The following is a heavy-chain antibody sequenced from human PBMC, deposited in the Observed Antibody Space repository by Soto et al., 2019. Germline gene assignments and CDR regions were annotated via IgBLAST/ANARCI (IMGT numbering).Heavy chain of an antibody. J-gene: IGHJ4*02. CDR2: INPNSGGT. CDR1: GYTFTGHY. CDR3: ARDLFFVEQWPFFDY. V-gene: IGHV1-2*02. D-gene: IGHD6-19*01. Sequence: ASVKVSCKASGYTFTGHYMHWVRQAPGQGLEWMGWINPNSGGTNYAQKFQGRVTMTRDTSISTAYMELSRLRSDDTAVYYCARDLFFVEQWPFFDYWGQGTLVTVSS.